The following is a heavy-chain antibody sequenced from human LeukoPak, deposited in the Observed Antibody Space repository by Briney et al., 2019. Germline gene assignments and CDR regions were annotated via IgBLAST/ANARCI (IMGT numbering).Heavy chain of an antibody. Sequence: SQTLSLTCAVYGGSFSGYYWSWIRQPPGKGLEWIGEINHSGSTNYNPSLKSRVTISVDTSKNQFSLKLSSVTAADTAVYYCASLIETKYPDWGQGTLVTVSS. CDR2: INHSGST. D-gene: IGHD3-22*01. CDR3: ASLIETKYPD. V-gene: IGHV4-34*01. CDR1: GGSFSGYY. J-gene: IGHJ4*02.